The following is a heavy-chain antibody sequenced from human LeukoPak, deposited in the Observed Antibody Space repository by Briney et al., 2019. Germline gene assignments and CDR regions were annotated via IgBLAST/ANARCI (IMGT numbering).Heavy chain of an antibody. V-gene: IGHV3-7*01. CDR2: IKQDGSEK. J-gene: IGHJ4*02. D-gene: IGHD2/OR15-2a*01. CDR3: ARGPSTPPFDY. Sequence: PGGSLRLSCAASGFTFSSYWMSWVRQAPGKGLEWVANIKQDGSEKYYVDSVKGRFTISRDNAKNSLYLQVNSLRAEDTAVYYCARGPSTPPFDYWGQGTLVTVSS. CDR1: GFTFSSYW.